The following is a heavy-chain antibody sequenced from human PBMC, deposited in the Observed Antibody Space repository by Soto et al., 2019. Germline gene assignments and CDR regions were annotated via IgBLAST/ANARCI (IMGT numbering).Heavy chain of an antibody. Sequence: QLQLQESGPGLVKPSETLSLTCTVSDGSISTSSYYWGWIRQPPGKGLEWIGSMSYRGSTYYNPSLKSRVTISVDMSKNHLSLKLSSVTAADTAVYYCAINTYGYGNLDYWGQGTLVTVSS. CDR3: AINTYGYGNLDY. CDR1: DGSISTSSYY. V-gene: IGHV4-39*02. CDR2: MSYRGST. D-gene: IGHD5-18*01. J-gene: IGHJ4*02.